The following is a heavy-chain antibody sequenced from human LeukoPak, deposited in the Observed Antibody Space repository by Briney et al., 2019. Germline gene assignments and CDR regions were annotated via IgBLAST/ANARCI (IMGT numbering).Heavy chain of an antibody. Sequence: SQTLSLTCTVSGGSTSDYYWSWLRQPPGKGLEWVGYIYYSERPNYNPSLKSRVTISVDTSKNQFSLKLTSVTAADTAVYYCARRGGSPLGAFDIWGQGTLVTVSS. D-gene: IGHD1-26*01. CDR3: ARRGGSPLGAFDI. CDR1: GGSTSDYY. CDR2: IYYSERP. J-gene: IGHJ3*02. V-gene: IGHV4-59*01.